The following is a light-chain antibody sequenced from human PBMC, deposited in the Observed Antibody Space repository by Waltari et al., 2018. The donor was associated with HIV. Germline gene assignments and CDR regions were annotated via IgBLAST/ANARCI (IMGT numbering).Light chain of an antibody. Sequence: SYVLTQPPSVSLAPGETATITCRGDNLGSRSVHWYQQKPGQAPVVVIYYDGDRPSGIPERFSGANSGNTATLTISRVEAGDEADYFCQLYHGATDQVVFGGGTKLTVL. CDR3: QLYHGATDQVV. V-gene: IGLV3-21*04. CDR1: NLGSRS. CDR2: YDG. J-gene: IGLJ2*01.